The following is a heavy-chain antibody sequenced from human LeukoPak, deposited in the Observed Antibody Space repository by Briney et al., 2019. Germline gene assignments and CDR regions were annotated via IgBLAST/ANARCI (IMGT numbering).Heavy chain of an antibody. CDR3: ASKKGIAAFDP. J-gene: IGHJ5*02. CDR1: GGSISNGGYY. CDR2: IYHSGIT. D-gene: IGHD6-13*01. V-gene: IGHV4-30-2*01. Sequence: PSETLSLTCTVSGGSISNGGYYWSWIRQPPGKGLEWIEYIYHSGITYYNPSLKSRVTISVDRSKNQFSLKLSSVTAADTAVYYCASKKGIAAFDPWGQGTLVTVSS.